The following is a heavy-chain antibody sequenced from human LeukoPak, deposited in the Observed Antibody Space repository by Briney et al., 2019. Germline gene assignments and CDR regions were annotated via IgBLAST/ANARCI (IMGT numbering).Heavy chain of an antibody. Sequence: TGGSLRLSCAASGFTFNRYAMHWVRQAPGKGLEWVAFIWYDGSNKYYADSAKGRFTVSRDNSKNTLYLQMNSLRAEDTAVYYCAKDERGYYDSSGFFGAIDYWGQGSLVSVSS. CDR2: IWYDGSNK. CDR1: GFTFNRYA. J-gene: IGHJ4*02. D-gene: IGHD3-22*01. V-gene: IGHV3-30*02. CDR3: AKDERGYYDSSGFFGAIDY.